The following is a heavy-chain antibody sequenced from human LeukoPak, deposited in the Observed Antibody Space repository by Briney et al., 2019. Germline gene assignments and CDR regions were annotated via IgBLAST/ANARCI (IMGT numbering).Heavy chain of an antibody. CDR3: GRFGYVAGVDL. Sequence: GGSLRLSCAASGFSLSTYWVKWVRQAPGTGLEWVANINPGGTETYYVEPVKGRFTISRDNAKNLVYLQMNSLRAEDSAVYHCGRFGYVAGVDLWGQGTLVTVSS. J-gene: IGHJ4*02. CDR1: GFSLSTYW. V-gene: IGHV3-7*01. D-gene: IGHD6-19*01. CDR2: INPGGTET.